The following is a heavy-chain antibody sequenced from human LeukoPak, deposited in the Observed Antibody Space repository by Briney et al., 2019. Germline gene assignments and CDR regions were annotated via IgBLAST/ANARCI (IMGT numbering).Heavy chain of an antibody. D-gene: IGHD6-13*01. J-gene: IGHJ6*02. CDR1: GFTFDDYA. CDR2: IIWNSGRR. Sequence: GRSLRLSCAASGFTFDDYAMHWVRPAPGGGRGWVSGIIWNSGRRGHADSARGRFTISRDDAKNSLYLPMNSLRAEDTALYYCAKGLWQHLGAGMDVWGQGTTVTVSS. V-gene: IGHV3-9*01. CDR3: AKGLWQHLGAGMDV.